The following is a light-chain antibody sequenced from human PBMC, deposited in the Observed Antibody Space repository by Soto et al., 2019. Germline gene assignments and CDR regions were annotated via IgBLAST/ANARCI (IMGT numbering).Light chain of an antibody. CDR2: EGT. CDR3: GSSAGSSLYV. V-gene: IGLV2-23*01. CDR1: SSDVGTYDL. Sequence: QSALTQPASVSGSPGQSIAISCTGTSSDVGTYDLVSWYQQHPGKAPKLMIYEGTKRPSGVSNRFSGSKSANTASLTISGLQPEDEADYYCGSSAGSSLYVFGSGTKLTVL. J-gene: IGLJ1*01.